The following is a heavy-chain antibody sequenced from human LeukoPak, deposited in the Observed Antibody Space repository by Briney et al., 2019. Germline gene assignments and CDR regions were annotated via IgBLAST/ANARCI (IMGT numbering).Heavy chain of an antibody. CDR3: TEEGRQHLTDY. V-gene: IGHV3-23*01. D-gene: IGHD6-13*01. Sequence: GGSLRLSCAASGFTFSSYDMSWVRQAPGRGLEWVSAICGGGTPYNACSVKGRFTIYRDNSKHTLNLQINSLTAEYTAVYYCTEEGRQHLTDYWGQGTLVTVSS. CDR2: ICGGGTP. CDR1: GFTFSSYD. J-gene: IGHJ4*02.